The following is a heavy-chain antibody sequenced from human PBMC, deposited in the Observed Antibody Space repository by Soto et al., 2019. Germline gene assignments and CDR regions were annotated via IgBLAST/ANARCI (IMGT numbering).Heavy chain of an antibody. Sequence: GGSLRLSCAASGFTFSNAWMSWVRQAPGKGLEWVGRIKSKTDGGTTDYAAPVKGRFTISRDDSKNTLYLQMNSLKTEDTAVYYCTTVEMIVVVITPWYFDLWGRGTLVTVSS. V-gene: IGHV3-15*01. D-gene: IGHD3-22*01. CDR3: TTVEMIVVVITPWYFDL. CDR2: IKSKTDGGTT. CDR1: GFTFSNAW. J-gene: IGHJ2*01.